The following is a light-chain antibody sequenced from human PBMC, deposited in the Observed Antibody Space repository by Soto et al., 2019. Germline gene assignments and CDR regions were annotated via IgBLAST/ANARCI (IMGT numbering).Light chain of an antibody. CDR1: QSVSSTS. Sequence: EIVLTQSPGTLSLSPGERATLSCRASQSVSSTSLAWYQQKPGQAPRVLIYGASSRATGIPDRFSGSGSGTDFTLTINRLEPEDFAVYYLQQYGSSHPITFGQGTRLEIK. CDR2: GAS. J-gene: IGKJ5*01. V-gene: IGKV3-20*01. CDR3: QQYGSSHPIT.